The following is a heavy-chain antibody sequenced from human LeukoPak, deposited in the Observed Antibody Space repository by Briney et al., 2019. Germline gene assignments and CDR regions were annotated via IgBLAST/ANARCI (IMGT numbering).Heavy chain of an antibody. Sequence: GGSLRLSCVASGFTFDDYAMHWVRQAPGKGLEWVSTIGGTGVRTYYADSVKGRFTISRDNSKNTLYLQINSLRAEDTAVYFCAKDRLGGPYFFHYWGQGTLVTVSS. V-gene: IGHV3-23*01. CDR1: GFTFDDYA. CDR2: IGGTGVRT. J-gene: IGHJ4*02. CDR3: AKDRLGGPYFFHY. D-gene: IGHD3-16*01.